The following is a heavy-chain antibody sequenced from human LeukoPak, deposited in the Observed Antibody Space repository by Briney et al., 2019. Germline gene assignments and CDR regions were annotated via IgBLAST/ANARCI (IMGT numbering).Heavy chain of an antibody. CDR3: AKANADY. CDR1: GFTFSTSW. Sequence: GGSLRLSCAASGFTFSTSWMSWIRQAPGKGLQWVASINVDGSEDYYVDSVKGRFTISRDNSKNTLYLQMNSLRAEDTAVYYCAKANADYWGQGTLVTVSS. V-gene: IGHV3-7*03. CDR2: INVDGSED. J-gene: IGHJ4*02.